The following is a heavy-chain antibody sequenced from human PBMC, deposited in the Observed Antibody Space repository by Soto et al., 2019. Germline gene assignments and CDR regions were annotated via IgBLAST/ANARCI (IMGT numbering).Heavy chain of an antibody. J-gene: IGHJ3*02. D-gene: IGHD3-22*01. V-gene: IGHV1-18*01. CDR2: ISAYNGNT. CDR1: GYTFTSYG. CDR3: ARXRKVFYDSSGTPDAFDI. Sequence: ASVKVSCKASGYTFTSYGISWVRQAPGQGLEWMGWISAYNGNTNYAQKLQGRVTMTTDTSTSTAYMELRSLRSDDTAVYYCARXRKVFYDSSGTPDAFDIWGQGTMVTVSS.